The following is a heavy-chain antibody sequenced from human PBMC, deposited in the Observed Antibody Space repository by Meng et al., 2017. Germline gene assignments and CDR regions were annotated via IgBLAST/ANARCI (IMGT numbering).Heavy chain of an antibody. CDR2: MNPNSGNT. CDR3: ARGLSQLWFGELSRTEWRYFSAGNDY. D-gene: IGHD3-10*01. Sequence: ASVKVSCKASGYTFTSYDINWVRQATGQGLEWMGWMNPNSGNTGYAQKFQGRVTMTRNTSISTAYMELSSLRSEDTAVYYCARGLSQLWFGELSRTEWRYFSAGNDYWGQGTLVPSPQ. J-gene: IGHJ4*02. V-gene: IGHV1-8*01. CDR1: GYTFTSYD.